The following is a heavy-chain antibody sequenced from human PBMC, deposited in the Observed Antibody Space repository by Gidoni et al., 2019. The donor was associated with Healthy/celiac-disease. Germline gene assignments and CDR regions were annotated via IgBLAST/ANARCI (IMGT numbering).Heavy chain of an antibody. CDR3: APEGIDP. CDR1: GFTFDDYA. CDR2: ISWNSGSI. V-gene: IGHV3-9*01. J-gene: IGHJ5*02. Sequence: EVQLVESGGGLVQPGRSLRLSCAASGFTFDDYAMHWVRQAPGKGLEWVSGISWNSGSIGYADSVKGRFTISRDNAKNSLYLQMNSLRAEDTALYYCAPEGIDPWGQGTLVIVSS.